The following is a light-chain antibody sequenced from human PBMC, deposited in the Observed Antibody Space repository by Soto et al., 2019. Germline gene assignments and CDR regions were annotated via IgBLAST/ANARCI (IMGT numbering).Light chain of an antibody. Sequence: QSVLTQPRSVSASPGQSVTISCTGTSSDVGRYDYVSWYQQHPGKAPKLIVYDVTERPSGVPDRFSGSKSGNTASLTISGLQAEDEADYSCCSFAGSYPYVFGTGTKATV. CDR3: CSFAGSYPYV. CDR1: SSDVGRYDY. V-gene: IGLV2-11*01. CDR2: DVT. J-gene: IGLJ1*01.